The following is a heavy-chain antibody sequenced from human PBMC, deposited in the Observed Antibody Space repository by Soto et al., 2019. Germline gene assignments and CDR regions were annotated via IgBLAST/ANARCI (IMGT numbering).Heavy chain of an antibody. D-gene: IGHD3-3*01. V-gene: IGHV1-46*01. CDR1: GYTFTSYY. CDR3: ARVGITIFGVVISNYYYGMDV. J-gene: IGHJ6*02. CDR2: INPSGGST. Sequence: GPSVKVSCKASGYTFTSYYMHWVRQAPGQGLEWMGIINPSGGSTSYAQKFQGRVTMTRDTSTSTVYMELSSLRSEDTAVYYCARVGITIFGVVISNYYYGMDVWGQGTTVTVSS.